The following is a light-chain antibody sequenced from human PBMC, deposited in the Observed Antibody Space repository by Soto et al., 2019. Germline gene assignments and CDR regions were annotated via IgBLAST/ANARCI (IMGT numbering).Light chain of an antibody. CDR2: SNN. CDR1: SSNVGSNT. CDR3: AAWDDSLNASV. J-gene: IGLJ1*01. V-gene: IGLV1-44*01. Sequence: QSVLTQPPSASGAPGQRVTISCSGSSSNVGSNTVSWYQQFPGTAPKLLIHSNNKRPSGVPDRFSGSKSGTSASLAISGLQSEDEVDYYCAAWDDSLNASVFGGGTKVTVL.